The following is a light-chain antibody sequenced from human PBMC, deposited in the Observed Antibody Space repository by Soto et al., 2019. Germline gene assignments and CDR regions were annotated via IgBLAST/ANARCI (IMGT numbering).Light chain of an antibody. CDR3: QTWDSGPWV. Sequence: QLVLTQSPSVSASLGASVKLSCTLSSGHTKYAIAWHQQQPKRGPRFLMKLNSDGSLSKGDGIPDRFSGSSSGAERYLTISRLQSEDEADYYCQTWDSGPWVFGGGTQLTVL. CDR2: LNSDGSL. CDR1: SGHTKYA. J-gene: IGLJ3*02. V-gene: IGLV4-69*01.